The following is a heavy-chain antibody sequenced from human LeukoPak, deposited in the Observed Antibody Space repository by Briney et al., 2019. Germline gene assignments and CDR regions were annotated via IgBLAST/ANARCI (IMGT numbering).Heavy chain of an antibody. J-gene: IGHJ4*02. D-gene: IGHD6-19*01. CDR3: ARDRGSGWFYDIDY. CDR2: ISFTSGHI. Sequence: GGSLRLSCAASGFTFDDYGMSWVRQAPGKGLEWVASISFTSGHIYYADSVKGRFTISRDNAKNSLYLQMNSLRGEDTAVYYCARDRGSGWFYDIDYWGQGTLVTVSS. V-gene: IGHV3-21*01. CDR1: GFTFDDYG.